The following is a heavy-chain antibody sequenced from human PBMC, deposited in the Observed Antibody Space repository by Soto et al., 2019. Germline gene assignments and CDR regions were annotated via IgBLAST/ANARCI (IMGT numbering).Heavy chain of an antibody. D-gene: IGHD2-2*01. V-gene: IGHV4-34*01. Sequence: QVQLQQWGAGLLKPSETLSLTCAVYGGSFSGYYWSWIRQPPGKGLEWIGEINHSGSTNYNPSLKSRVTISVDTSKNQFSPKLSSVTAADTAVYYCARGRFYPNCSSTSCYGGYYYYGMDVWGQGTTVTVSS. CDR1: GGSFSGYY. J-gene: IGHJ6*02. CDR2: INHSGST. CDR3: ARGRFYPNCSSTSCYGGYYYYGMDV.